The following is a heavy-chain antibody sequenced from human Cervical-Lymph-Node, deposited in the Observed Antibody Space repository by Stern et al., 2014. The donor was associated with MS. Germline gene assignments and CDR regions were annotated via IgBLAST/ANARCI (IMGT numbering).Heavy chain of an antibody. V-gene: IGHV1-69*01. CDR2: IIAIFSTT. D-gene: IGHD5-18*01. CDR1: GGILRRHA. Sequence: VQLVESGPEVKKPGSSVKVSCKASGGILRRHAISWVRQAPGQGLEYMGGIIAIFSTTNYAQKFQGRVSITADESTNTVYMELSSLRHDDTALYYCAREAGYSFSYYGMDVWGLGTSVTVSS. J-gene: IGHJ6*02. CDR3: AREAGYSFSYYGMDV.